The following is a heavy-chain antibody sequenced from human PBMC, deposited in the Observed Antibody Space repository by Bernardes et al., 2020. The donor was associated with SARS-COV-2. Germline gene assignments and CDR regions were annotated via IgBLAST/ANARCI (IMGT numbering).Heavy chain of an antibody. J-gene: IGHJ4*02. Sequence: SEPLSLTCTVSGGSISSFDYYWRWILQPPGKGLEWIGYIYYSGVTNYNPSLKSRVTMSLDTSKNQFSLKLSSVTAADTAIYYCARAMGSGSSAPFDYWGQGTLVTVSS. CDR1: GGSISSFDYY. CDR3: ARAMGSGSSAPFDY. CDR2: IYYSGVT. D-gene: IGHD3-10*01. V-gene: IGHV4-61*08.